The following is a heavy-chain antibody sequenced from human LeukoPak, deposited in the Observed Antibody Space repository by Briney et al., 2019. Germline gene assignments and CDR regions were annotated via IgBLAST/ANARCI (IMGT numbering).Heavy chain of an antibody. Sequence: GGSLRLSCAASGFTFRGFAMGWVRQAPGKGLEWVSSISGNGGNIYYADAVKGRFTSSRDNSKNTLYLQMNSLRAEDTAVYYCARGYGSPAFFDYWGQGTLVTVSS. CDR3: ARGYGSPAFFDY. D-gene: IGHD3-10*01. J-gene: IGHJ4*02. CDR1: GFTFRGFA. CDR2: ISGNGGNI. V-gene: IGHV3-23*01.